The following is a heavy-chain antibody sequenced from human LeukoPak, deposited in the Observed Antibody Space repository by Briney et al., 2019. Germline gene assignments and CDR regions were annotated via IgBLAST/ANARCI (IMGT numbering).Heavy chain of an antibody. D-gene: IGHD4-23*01. Sequence: GASVKVSCKASGYTFTSYYMHWVRQAPGQGLEWMGIINPSGGSTIYTQKFQGRVTMTRDTSTSTVYMELSSLRSEDTAVYYCARVFYGGISDYYFDYWGQGTLVTVSS. CDR1: GYTFTSYY. V-gene: IGHV1-46*01. CDR3: ARVFYGGISDYYFDY. CDR2: INPSGGST. J-gene: IGHJ4*02.